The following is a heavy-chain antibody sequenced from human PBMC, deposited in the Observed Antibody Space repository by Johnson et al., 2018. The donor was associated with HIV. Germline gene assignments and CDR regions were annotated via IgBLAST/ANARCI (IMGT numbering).Heavy chain of an antibody. Sequence: VQLVESGGGLVKPGGSLRLSCAASGFTFNNAWMSWVRQAPGKGLEWVGRIKSKTDGGTTDYAAPVKGRFTISRDNSKNTLYLQMNRLRAEDTAVYYCARERGIFGVVIEHAVGAFDIWGQGTVVTVSS. CDR2: IKSKTDGGTT. J-gene: IGHJ3*02. D-gene: IGHD3-3*01. V-gene: IGHV3-15*01. CDR1: GFTFNNAW. CDR3: ARERGIFGVVIEHAVGAFDI.